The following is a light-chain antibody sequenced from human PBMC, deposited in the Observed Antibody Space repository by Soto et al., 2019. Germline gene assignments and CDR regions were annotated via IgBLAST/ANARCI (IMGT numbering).Light chain of an antibody. V-gene: IGLV2-23*02. J-gene: IGLJ2*01. CDR1: SSDVGSYYL. CDR3: RSYANGNTVL. CDR2: EVT. Sequence: QSALTQPASVSGSPGQSITISCTGTSSDVGSYYLVSWYQHHPGTAPKLILYEVTKRPSGVSNLFSGSKSGNTASLTISGLQTEDAAHYYCRSYANGNTVLFGGGTQLTVL.